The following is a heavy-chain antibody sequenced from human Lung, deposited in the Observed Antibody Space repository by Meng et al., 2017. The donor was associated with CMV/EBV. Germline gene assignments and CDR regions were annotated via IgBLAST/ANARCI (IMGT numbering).Heavy chain of an antibody. CDR1: GFIFPAFS. CDR3: AREDSGSFTRYNWFDP. D-gene: IGHD1-26*01. CDR2: IRQDGSDK. Sequence: GESLKISCAASGFIFPAFSMSWVRQAPGKGLEWVANIRQDGSDKYYVDSVKGRFTISRDNVRNSLFLHMNSLRAEDTAVYYCAREDSGSFTRYNWFDPWGHGTLVTFSS. J-gene: IGHJ5*02. V-gene: IGHV3-7*01.